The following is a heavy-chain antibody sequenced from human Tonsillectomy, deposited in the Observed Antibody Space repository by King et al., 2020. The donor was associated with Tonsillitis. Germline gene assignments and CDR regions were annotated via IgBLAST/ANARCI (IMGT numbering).Heavy chain of an antibody. CDR2: IRYDGSNK. Sequence: VQLVESGGGVVQPGGSLRLSCAASGFTFSTYGMHWVRQAPGKGREWVSFIRYDGSNKYYADSVKGRFTISRDNSKNTLYLQMNSLTAEDTAVYYCAGGDYSDYSRWGQGTLVTVSS. J-gene: IGHJ4*02. D-gene: IGHD4-11*01. V-gene: IGHV3-30*02. CDR3: AGGDYSDYSR. CDR1: GFTFSTYG.